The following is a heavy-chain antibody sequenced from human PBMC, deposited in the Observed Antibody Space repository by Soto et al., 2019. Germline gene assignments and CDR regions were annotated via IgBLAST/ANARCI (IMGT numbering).Heavy chain of an antibody. D-gene: IGHD2-15*01. Sequence: GSLRLSCAASGFTFSSYAMSWVRQAPGKGLEWVSAISGSGGSTYYADSVKGRFTISRDNSKNTLYLQMNSLRAEDTAVYYCAKPLHIVVVVAATVLDYWGQGTLVTVSS. CDR3: AKPLHIVVVVAATVLDY. J-gene: IGHJ4*02. V-gene: IGHV3-23*01. CDR1: GFTFSSYA. CDR2: ISGSGGST.